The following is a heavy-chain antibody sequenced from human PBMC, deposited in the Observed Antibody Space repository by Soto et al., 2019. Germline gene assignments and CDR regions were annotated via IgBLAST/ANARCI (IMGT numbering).Heavy chain of an antibody. V-gene: IGHV1-8*01. CDR2: MNPFSGNA. Sequence: QVQLVQSGAEVKKPGASVRVSCKASGYTFTSYDIYWVRQATGQGLESMGWMNPFSGNAVYTQKFQDRVTMTRDTSINTAYMEMSGLRSEDTAVYYCTRGQGNHWGQGSLVTVSS. CDR1: GYTFTSYD. J-gene: IGHJ4*02. CDR3: TRGQGNH.